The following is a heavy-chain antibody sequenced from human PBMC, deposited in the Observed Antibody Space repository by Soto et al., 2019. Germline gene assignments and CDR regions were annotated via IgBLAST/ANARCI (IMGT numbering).Heavy chain of an antibody. Sequence: SWKVSCKASGGPFRSYAISWVRQAPGQGLEWMGGIIPIFGTANYAQKFQGRVTITADESTSTAYMELSSLRSEDTAVYYCARHSRLVGAKTAWDRPYYFDYWG. CDR3: ARHSRLVGAKTAWDRPYYFDY. D-gene: IGHD1-26*01. V-gene: IGHV1-69*01. J-gene: IGHJ4*01. CDR1: GGPFRSYA. CDR2: IIPIFGTA.